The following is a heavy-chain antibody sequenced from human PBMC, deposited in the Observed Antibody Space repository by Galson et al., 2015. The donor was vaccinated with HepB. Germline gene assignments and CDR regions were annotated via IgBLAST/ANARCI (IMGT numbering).Heavy chain of an antibody. J-gene: IGHJ6*02. V-gene: IGHV3-23*01. Sequence: SLRLSCAASGFTFSSYAMSWVRQAPGKGLEWVSAISGSGGSTYYADSVKGRFTISRDTSKNTLYLQMNSLRAEDTAVYYCAKEMGDYYDSSGYYDYYYYGMDVWGQGTTVTVSS. CDR1: GFTFSSYA. CDR2: ISGSGGST. D-gene: IGHD3-22*01. CDR3: AKEMGDYYDSSGYYDYYYYGMDV.